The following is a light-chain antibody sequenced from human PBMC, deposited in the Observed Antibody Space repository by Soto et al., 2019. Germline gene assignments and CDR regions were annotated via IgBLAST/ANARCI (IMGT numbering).Light chain of an antibody. CDR1: QSINNRY. CDR2: AAS. CDR3: RQFGSSPGFT. V-gene: IGKV3-20*01. J-gene: IGKJ3*01. Sequence: EIVLTQSPGTLSLSPGERATLSCRASQSINNRYLAWYQQKPGQAPRLLIYAASSRATGIPEGFSGSGSGTDFSLTISRLEPEDFAVYYCRQFGSSPGFTFGPGTKVDIK.